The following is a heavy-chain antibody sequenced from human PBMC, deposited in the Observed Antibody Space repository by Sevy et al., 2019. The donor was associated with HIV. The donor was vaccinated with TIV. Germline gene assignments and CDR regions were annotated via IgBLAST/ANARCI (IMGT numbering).Heavy chain of an antibody. CDR1: GFTFSSYS. CDR3: AKDLTGRYSSSSGDFDY. D-gene: IGHD6-6*01. V-gene: IGHV3-21*01. J-gene: IGHJ4*02. CDR2: ISSSSSYI. Sequence: GGSLRLSCAASGFTFSSYSMNWVRQAPGKGLEWVSSISSSSSYIYYADSVKGRFTISRDNSKNTLYLQMNSLRAEDTAVYYCAKDLTGRYSSSSGDFDYWGQGTLVTVSS.